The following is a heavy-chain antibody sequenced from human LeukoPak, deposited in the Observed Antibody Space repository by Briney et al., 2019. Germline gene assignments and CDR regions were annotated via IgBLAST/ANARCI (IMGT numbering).Heavy chain of an antibody. D-gene: IGHD2-2*01. CDR2: IKQDGSEK. CDR3: ARDQSVVVPAAMYGVDY. J-gene: IGHJ4*02. V-gene: IGHV3-7*01. CDR1: GFTFSSYW. Sequence: GGSLRLSCAASGFTFSSYWMSWVRQAPGKGLEWVANIKQDGSEKYYVDSVKGRFTVSRDNAKNSLYLQMNSLRAEDTAVYYCARDQSVVVPAAMYGVDYWGQGTLVTVSS.